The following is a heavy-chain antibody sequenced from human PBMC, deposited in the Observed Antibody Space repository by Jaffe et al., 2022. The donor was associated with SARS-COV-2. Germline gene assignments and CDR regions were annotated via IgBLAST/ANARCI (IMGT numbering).Heavy chain of an antibody. V-gene: IGHV3-23*04. CDR2: ISGSGGST. J-gene: IGHJ4*02. Sequence: EVQLVESGGGLVQPGGSLRLSCAASGFTFSSYAMSWVRQAPGKGLEWVSAISGSGGSTYYADSVKGRFTISRDNSKNTLYLQMNSLRAEDTAVYYCAKCSRAVPAAKAFFDYWGQGTLVTVSS. CDR1: GFTFSSYA. D-gene: IGHD2-2*01. CDR3: AKCSRAVPAAKAFFDY.